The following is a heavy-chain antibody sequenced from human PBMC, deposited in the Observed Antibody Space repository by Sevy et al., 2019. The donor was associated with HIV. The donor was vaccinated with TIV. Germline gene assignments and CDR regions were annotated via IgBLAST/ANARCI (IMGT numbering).Heavy chain of an antibody. D-gene: IGHD2-15*01. CDR3: ARHGCSGGSCYDYYDYCMDV. CDR2: IYYSGST. V-gene: IGHV4-39*01. J-gene: IGHJ6*03. Sequence: SETLSLTCTVSGGSISSSSYYWGWIRQPPGKGLEWIGSIYYSGSTYYNPSLKSRVTISVDTSKNQFSLKLSSVTAADTAVYYCARHGCSGGSCYDYYDYCMDVWGKGTTVTVSS. CDR1: GGSISSSSYY.